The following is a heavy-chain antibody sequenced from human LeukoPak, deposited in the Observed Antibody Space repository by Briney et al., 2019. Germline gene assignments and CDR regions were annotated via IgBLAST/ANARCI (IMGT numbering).Heavy chain of an antibody. CDR2: ISYDGSNK. J-gene: IGHJ4*02. D-gene: IGHD1-14*01. V-gene: IGHV3-30*18. Sequence: PGGSLRLSCAAPGFTFSSYGMHWVRQAPGKGLEWVAVISYDGSNKYYADSVEGRFTISRDNSKNTLYLQMNSLRAEDTAVYYCAKDLHPLNHVPGDYWGQGTLVTVSS. CDR1: GFTFSSYG. CDR3: AKDLHPLNHVPGDY.